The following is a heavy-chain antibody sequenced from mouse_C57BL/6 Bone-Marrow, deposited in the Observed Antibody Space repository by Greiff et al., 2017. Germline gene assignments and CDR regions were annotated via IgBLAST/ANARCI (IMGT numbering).Heavy chain of an antibody. J-gene: IGHJ2*01. CDR2: INPKNGGT. D-gene: IGHD3-1*01. Sequence: EVQLQQSGPELVKPGASVKISCKASGYTFTDYYMNWVKQSHGKSLEWIGDINPKNGGTSYNQKFKGKATLTVDKSSSTSYMELRSLTSEDSAVYCCASGGVLGYWGQGTTLTVSS. V-gene: IGHV1-26*01. CDR1: GYTFTDYY. CDR3: ASGGVLGY.